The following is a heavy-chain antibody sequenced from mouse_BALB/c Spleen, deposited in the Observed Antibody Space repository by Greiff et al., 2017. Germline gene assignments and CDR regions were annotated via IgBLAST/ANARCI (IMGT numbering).Heavy chain of an antibody. D-gene: IGHD2-1*01. J-gene: IGHJ4*01. CDR2: ILPGSGST. Sequence: VQLKESGAELMKPGASVKISCKATGYTFSSYWIEWVKQRPGHGLEWIGEILPGSGSTNYNEKFKGKATFTADTSSNTAYMQLSSLTSEDSAVYYCARYHYGNYYYAMDYWGQGTSVTVSS. CDR1: GYTFSSYW. CDR3: ARYHYGNYYYAMDY. V-gene: IGHV1-9*01.